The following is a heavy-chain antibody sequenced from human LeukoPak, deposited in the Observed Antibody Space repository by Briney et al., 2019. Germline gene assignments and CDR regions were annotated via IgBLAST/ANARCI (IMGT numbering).Heavy chain of an antibody. J-gene: IGHJ1*01. D-gene: IGHD1-1*01. CDR2: ISRSSRHV. CDR3: ARDLMGSGSTTAYLHH. Sequence: PGGSLRLSCAASGFTFSDYSMNWVRQAPGKGLEWVSSISRSSRHVYYAGSVKGRFTISRDNAKNSLYLQMNSLRAEDMAVYFCARDLMGSGSTTAYLHHWGQGTLVTVSS. CDR1: GFTFSDYS. V-gene: IGHV3-21*01.